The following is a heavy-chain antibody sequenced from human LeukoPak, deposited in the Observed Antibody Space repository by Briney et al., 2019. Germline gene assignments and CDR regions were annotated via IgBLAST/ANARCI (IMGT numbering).Heavy chain of an antibody. CDR1: GFTFSNGW. D-gene: IGHD5-12*01. J-gene: IGHJ4*02. CDR2: IKSKTDGGTT. Sequence: PGGSLRLSCVASGFTFSNGWMTWVRQAPGKGLEWVGRIKSKTDGGTTDYAAPVKGRFTISRDDSKNTLYLQMSSLKTEDTAVYYCTTPLKVRGYSGYDYLFYWGQGTLVTVSS. V-gene: IGHV3-15*01. CDR3: TTPLKVRGYSGYDYLFY.